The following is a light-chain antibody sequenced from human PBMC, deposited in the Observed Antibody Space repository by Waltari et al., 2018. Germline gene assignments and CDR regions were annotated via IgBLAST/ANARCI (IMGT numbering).Light chain of an antibody. CDR3: QTGGHGTWV. J-gene: IGLJ3*02. V-gene: IGLV4-69*01. CDR2: VNSDGSH. Sequence: QLVLTQSPSASASMGASVKLTCPLSSGHSSNVIAWLQHQPEKGRRSLMKVNSDGSHRKGDEIPDRCSGSSSGAERYLTISNLQSEDEADYYCQTGGHGTWVFGGGTKLTVL. CDR1: SGHSSNV.